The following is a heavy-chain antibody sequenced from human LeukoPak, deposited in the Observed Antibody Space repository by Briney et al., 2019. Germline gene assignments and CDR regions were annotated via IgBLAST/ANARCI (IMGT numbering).Heavy chain of an antibody. J-gene: IGHJ4*02. V-gene: IGHV3-11*04. CDR3: AKDMAYQLLYVMDY. CDR1: GFTFSDYY. Sequence: GGSLRLSCAASGFTFSDYYMSWIRQAPGKGLEWVSYISSSGSTIYYADSVKGRFTISRDNAKNSLYQQMNSLRAEDTAVYYCAKDMAYQLLYVMDYWGQGTLVTVSS. D-gene: IGHD2-2*02. CDR2: ISSSGSTI.